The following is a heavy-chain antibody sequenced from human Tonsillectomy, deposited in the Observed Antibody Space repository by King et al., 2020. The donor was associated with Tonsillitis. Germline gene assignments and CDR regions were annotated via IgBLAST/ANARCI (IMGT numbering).Heavy chain of an antibody. CDR2: MNPNSGNT. J-gene: IGHJ4*02. D-gene: IGHD3-22*01. CDR1: GYTFTSYD. Sequence: QLVQSGAEVKKPGASVKVSCKASGYTFTSYDINWVRQATGQGLEWMGWMNPNSGNTGYAQKFQGRVTMTRNTSISTAYMELSSLRSEDTAVYYGARVSDSSGYYYFDYWGQGTLVTVSS. CDR3: ARVSDSSGYYYFDY. V-gene: IGHV1-8*01.